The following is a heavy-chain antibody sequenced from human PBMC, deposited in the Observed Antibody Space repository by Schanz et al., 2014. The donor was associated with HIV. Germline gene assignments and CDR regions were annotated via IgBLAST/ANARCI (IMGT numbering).Heavy chain of an antibody. CDR2: IIPVFGTA. CDR3: ARSRYGDHPYYFDL. J-gene: IGHJ4*02. V-gene: IGHV1-69*01. D-gene: IGHD2-21*02. CDR1: GGTFNNYA. Sequence: QVHLVQSGAAVRKPGSSVTVSCKTSGGTFNNYALNWVRQAPGQGLEWMGGIIPVFGTANYAQKFQGRVTINADQSTTTVYMYLSSLRSDDTAVYYCARSRYGDHPYYFDLWGQGTPVAVS.